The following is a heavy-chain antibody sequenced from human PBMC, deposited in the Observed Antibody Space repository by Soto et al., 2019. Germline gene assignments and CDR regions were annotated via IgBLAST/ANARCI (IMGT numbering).Heavy chain of an antibody. CDR3: ARGGGFSLSAFDI. D-gene: IGHD3-16*02. CDR2: IYYSGST. Sequence: QVQLQESGPGLVKPSQTLSLTCTVSGGSISSGGYYWSWIRQHPGKGLEWIGYIYYSGSTYYNPSLKSRVTISVDTSKNQFSLKLSSVPAADTAVYYCARGGGFSLSAFDIWGQGTMVTVSS. J-gene: IGHJ3*02. CDR1: GGSISSGGYY. V-gene: IGHV4-31*03.